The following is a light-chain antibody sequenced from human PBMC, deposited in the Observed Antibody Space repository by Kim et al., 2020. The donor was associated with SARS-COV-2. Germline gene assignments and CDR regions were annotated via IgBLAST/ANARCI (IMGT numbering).Light chain of an antibody. V-gene: IGLV7-46*01. CDR1: HRADNSGQY. CDR3: LLSCRDPRGV. CDR2: DTN. Sequence: GGEVTPTCGPSHRADNSGQYTYWFQQKPGPSPRTLIFDTNRRHSWTPARFSGSLFGARAALTLSGAQPEDEADYYCLLSCRDPRGVFGGGTQLTVL. J-gene: IGLJ3*02.